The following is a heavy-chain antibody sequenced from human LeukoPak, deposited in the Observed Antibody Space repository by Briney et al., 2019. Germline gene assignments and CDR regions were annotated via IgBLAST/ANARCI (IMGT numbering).Heavy chain of an antibody. CDR3: ARHTDYYDSSGYRWQTPFDY. CDR1: GVSISSSNSY. J-gene: IGHJ4*02. D-gene: IGHD3-22*01. Sequence: SETLSLTCTVSGVSISSSNSYWGWIRQPPGKGLEWIGSIYNASLKSQVSISIDTSKNQFSLKLSSVTAADTAVYYCARHTDYYDSSGYRWQTPFDYWGQGTLVTVSS. CDR2: I. V-gene: IGHV4-39*01.